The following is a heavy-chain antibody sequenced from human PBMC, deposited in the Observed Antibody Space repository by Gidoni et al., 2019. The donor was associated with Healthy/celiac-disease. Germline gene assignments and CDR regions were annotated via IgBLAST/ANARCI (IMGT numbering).Heavy chain of an antibody. V-gene: IGHV1-69*01. CDR2: IIPIFGTA. CDR3: ARCRSSKPGGSGGDYGWFDP. D-gene: IGHD6-13*01. J-gene: IGHJ5*02. CDR1: GGTFSSYA. Sequence: QVQLVQSGAEVKKPGSSVKVSCKASGGTFSSYASSWVRQAPGQGLEWMGVIIPIFGTANYAQKFQGRVTITADESTSTAYMELSSLRSEDTAVYYCARCRSSKPGGSGGDYGWFDPWGQGTLVTVSS.